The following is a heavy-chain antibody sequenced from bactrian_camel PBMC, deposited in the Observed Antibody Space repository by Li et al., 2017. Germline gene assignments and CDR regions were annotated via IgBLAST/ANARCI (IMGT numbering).Heavy chain of an antibody. D-gene: IGHD3*01. CDR1: GVTFDVSD. J-gene: IGHJ4*01. CDR3: AVDYEFCLAYSMPKSTY. CDR2: ITTHRTA. V-gene: IGHV3S56*01. Sequence: VQLVESGGGSVQAGGSLRLSCTVSGVTFDVSDMGWYRQAPGNECELVSTITTHRTAYYADSVKGRFTISQDNAKNTVYLQVNNLKPEDSAMYYCAVDYEFCLAYSMPKSTYYGQGTQVTVS.